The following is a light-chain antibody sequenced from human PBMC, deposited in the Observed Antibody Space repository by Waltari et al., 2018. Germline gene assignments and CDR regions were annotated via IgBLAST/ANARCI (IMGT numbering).Light chain of an antibody. CDR2: KAS. J-gene: IGKJ1*01. Sequence: ITCRASQSVSEWLAWYQQRPGKAPKLLMYKASTLQTGVPARFSGSGSGTEFTLTISSLQPDDFATYFCQQYESYPWTFGQGTKVEI. V-gene: IGKV1-5*03. CDR1: QSVSEW. CDR3: QQYESYPWT.